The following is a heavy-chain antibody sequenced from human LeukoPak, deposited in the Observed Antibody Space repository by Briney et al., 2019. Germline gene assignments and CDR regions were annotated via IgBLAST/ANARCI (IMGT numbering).Heavy chain of an antibody. CDR2: IYYSGST. D-gene: IGHD3-10*01. CDR3: ARSFGSGNYWFDP. Sequence: PSETLSLTCTVPGGSISSYYWSWIRQPPGKGLEWIGYIYYSGSTNYNPSLKSRVTISVDTSKNQFSLKLSSVTAADTAVYYCARSFGSGNYWFDPWGQGTLVTVSS. CDR1: GGSISSYY. J-gene: IGHJ5*02. V-gene: IGHV4-59*08.